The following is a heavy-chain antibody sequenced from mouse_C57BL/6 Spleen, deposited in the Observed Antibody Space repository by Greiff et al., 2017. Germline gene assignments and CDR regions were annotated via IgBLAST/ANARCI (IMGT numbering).Heavy chain of an antibody. CDR1: GYTFTDYY. D-gene: IGHD1-1*01. J-gene: IGHJ3*01. CDR3: AREDLLRYPFAY. Sequence: VQLKQSGPVLVKPGASVKMSCKASGYTFTDYYMNWVKQSHGKSLEWIGVINPYNGGTSYNQKFKGKATLTVDKSSSTAYMELNSLTSEDSAVYYCAREDLLRYPFAYWGQGTLVTVSA. V-gene: IGHV1-19*01. CDR2: INPYNGGT.